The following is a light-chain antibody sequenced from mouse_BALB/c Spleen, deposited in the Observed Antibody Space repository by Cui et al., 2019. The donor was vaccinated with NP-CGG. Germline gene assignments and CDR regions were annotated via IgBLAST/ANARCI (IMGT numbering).Light chain of an antibody. CDR1: TGAVTTSNY. V-gene: IGLV1*01. J-gene: IGLJ1*01. Sequence: QAVVTQESAPTTSPGETVTLTCRSSTGAVTTSNYANWVQEKPDHLLTGRIGGTNNRAPGVPARLSGSLIGDKAALTITGAQTEDEAIYFCALWYSNNWVFGGGTKLTVL. CDR2: GTN. CDR3: ALWYSNNWV.